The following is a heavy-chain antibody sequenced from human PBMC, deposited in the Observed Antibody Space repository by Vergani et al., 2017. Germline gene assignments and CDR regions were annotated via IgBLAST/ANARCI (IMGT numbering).Heavy chain of an antibody. V-gene: IGHV3-11*01. Sequence: QVQLVESGGGLVKAGGSLRLSCAASGFTFSDHYMSWIRQAPGKGLEWVSFISSSGNTKYYADSVRGRFTISMDNAKNSLYLQINSLRVEDTAVYYCARLQKGYSSSFDFWGQGTLVTVSS. CDR3: ARLQKGYSSSFDF. CDR1: GFTFSDHY. D-gene: IGHD5-18*01. CDR2: ISSSGNTK. J-gene: IGHJ4*02.